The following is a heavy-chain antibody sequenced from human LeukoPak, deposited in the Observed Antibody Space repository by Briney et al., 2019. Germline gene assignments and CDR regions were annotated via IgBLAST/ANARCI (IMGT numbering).Heavy chain of an antibody. Sequence: KPSGTLSLTCIVSGGSMSTYYWSWIRQPPGKGLQWIGNIYYTGSTNYNPSLKSRVTMSVDTSKNQFSLKLSSVTAADTAVYYCARAGTPITMIVVESNWFDPWGQGTLVTVSS. D-gene: IGHD3-22*01. V-gene: IGHV4-59*01. CDR2: IYYTGST. CDR3: ARAGTPITMIVVESNWFDP. CDR1: GGSMSTYY. J-gene: IGHJ5*02.